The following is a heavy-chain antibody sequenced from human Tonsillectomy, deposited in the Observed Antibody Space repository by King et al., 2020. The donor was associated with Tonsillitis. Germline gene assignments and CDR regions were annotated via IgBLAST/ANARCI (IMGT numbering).Heavy chain of an antibody. CDR3: ARDRVAGGPGWFDP. CDR1: GGSISSYY. Sequence: QLQESGPGLVKPSETLSLTCTVSGGSISSYYWSWIRQPPGKGLEWIGYIYYSGSTNYNPSLKSRVTISVDTSKSQFSLNLSSVTAADTAGYYCARDRVAGGPGWFDPWGQGTLVTVSS. V-gene: IGHV4-59*01. D-gene: IGHD2-15*01. J-gene: IGHJ5*02. CDR2: IYYSGST.